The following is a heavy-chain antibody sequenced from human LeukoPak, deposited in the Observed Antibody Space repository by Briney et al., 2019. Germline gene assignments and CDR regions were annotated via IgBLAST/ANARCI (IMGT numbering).Heavy chain of an antibody. CDR2: TYYRPKFNT. V-gene: IGHV6-1*01. Sequence: SQTLSLTCAISGDSVSNYNAWNWVRQSPSRGLEWLGRTYYRPKFNTDYAVSVKSRIAINSDTSKNQFSLQLNSVTPEDTGVYYCARGSHSSFDYWGQGTLVTVSS. D-gene: IGHD3-10*01. CDR1: GDSVSNYNA. J-gene: IGHJ4*02. CDR3: ARGSHSSFDY.